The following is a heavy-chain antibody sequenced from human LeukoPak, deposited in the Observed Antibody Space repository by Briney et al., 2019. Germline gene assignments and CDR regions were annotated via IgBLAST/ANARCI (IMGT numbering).Heavy chain of an antibody. CDR3: ARGVVLTGYPLDF. CDR2: IYYSGTT. J-gene: IGHJ4*02. CDR1: GGSFSNYY. Sequence: SETLSLTCGVSGGSFSNYYWSWIRQPPGKGLEWIGFIYYSGTTDYNPSLKSRDTISVDTSKKQFSLKLSSVTAADTAVYYCARGVVLTGYPLDFWGRGTLVTVSS. D-gene: IGHD3-9*01. V-gene: IGHV4-59*01.